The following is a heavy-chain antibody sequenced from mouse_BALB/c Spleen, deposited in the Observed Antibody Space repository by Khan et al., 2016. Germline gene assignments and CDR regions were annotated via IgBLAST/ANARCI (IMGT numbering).Heavy chain of an antibody. D-gene: IGHD1-1*01. CDR2: INPDSSTI. J-gene: IGHJ2*01. V-gene: IGHV4-1*02. CDR1: GFDFSGYW. Sequence: EVKLLESGGGLVQPGGSLKLSCAASGFDFSGYWMSWVRQAPGKGLEWIGEINPDSSTINYAPSLKGKIIISRDNANNTLYLRRNKVSSEDTALYYCTRLYYYGCSDYWGPGTILTVSS. CDR3: TRLYYYGCSDY.